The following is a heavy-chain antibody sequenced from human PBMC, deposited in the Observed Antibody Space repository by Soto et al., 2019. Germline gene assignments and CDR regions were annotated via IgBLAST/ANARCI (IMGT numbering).Heavy chain of an antibody. V-gene: IGHV3-30-3*01. CDR1: GFTFSNKA. Sequence: QVLLVESGGGVVQPGRSLRLSCAVSGFTFSNKAMHWVRQAPGKGLEWVAVISYDGSNKYYADSVKGRFTISRDNSKSTLYLQTNSLRAEDTAVYYCASVRDYGDLDYWCQGTMVTVSS. CDR2: ISYDGSNK. CDR3: ASVRDYGDLDY. D-gene: IGHD4-17*01. J-gene: IGHJ4*02.